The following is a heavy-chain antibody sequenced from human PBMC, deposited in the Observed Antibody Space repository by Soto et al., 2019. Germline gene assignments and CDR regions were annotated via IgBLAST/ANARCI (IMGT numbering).Heavy chain of an antibody. CDR3: PRERVRLGESYYYSYYGMDV. CDR2: ISYDGSNK. Sequence: GGSLRLSCAASGFTFSIYAMHWVLQAPGKXLXXVAVISYDGSNKYYADSVKGRFTISRDTSNNTLYLQMNSPRADATAVYYCPRERVRLGESYYYSYYGMDVWGQGTTVTVSS. V-gene: IGHV3-30-3*01. D-gene: IGHD3-10*01. CDR1: GFTFSIYA. J-gene: IGHJ6*02.